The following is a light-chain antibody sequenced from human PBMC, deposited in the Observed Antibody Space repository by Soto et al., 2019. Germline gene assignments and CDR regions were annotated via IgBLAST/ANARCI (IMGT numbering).Light chain of an antibody. J-gene: IGLJ2*01. CDR1: SSYLESYDL. CDR2: EVS. CDR3: SSYTTSTTLEVV. V-gene: IGLV2-14*02. Sequence: QSALTQPASVSGSPGQSITISCSGTSSYLESYDLVSWYQQHPGKAPKLRIFEVSNRPSGVSNRFSGSKSGNTASLTISGLQAEDEADYYCSSYTTSTTLEVVFGGGTKLTVL.